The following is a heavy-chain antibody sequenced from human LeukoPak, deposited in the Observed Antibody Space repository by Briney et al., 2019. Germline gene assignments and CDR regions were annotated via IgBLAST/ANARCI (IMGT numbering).Heavy chain of an antibody. J-gene: IGHJ4*02. D-gene: IGHD3-10*01. V-gene: IGHV3-30*18. Sequence: GRSLRLSCADSGFTFSSYGMHWVRQAPGKGLEWVAVISYDGSNKYYADSVKGRFTISRDNSKNTLYLQMNSLRAEDTVVYYCAKEAPMVRGVINSPCDYWGQGTLVTVSS. CDR2: ISYDGSNK. CDR3: AKEAPMVRGVINSPCDY. CDR1: GFTFSSYG.